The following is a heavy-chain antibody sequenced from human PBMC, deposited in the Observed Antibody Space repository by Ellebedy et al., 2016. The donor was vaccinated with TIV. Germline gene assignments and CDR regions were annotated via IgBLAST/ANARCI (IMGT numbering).Heavy chain of an antibody. CDR3: AHSSYYYGSETYSNGTPLEAYGMDV. D-gene: IGHD3-10*01. CDR1: GLSLSTPGVG. CDR2: IYWNDDE. Sequence: SGPTLVKPTQTLTLTCTVSGLSLSTPGVGVGWIRQPPGKALEWLALIYWNDDERHSPSLKSRLTITRDTSKNQVVLTMTNMDPVDTATYYCAHSSYYYGSETYSNGTPLEAYGMDVWGQGTTVTVSS. J-gene: IGHJ6*02. V-gene: IGHV2-5*01.